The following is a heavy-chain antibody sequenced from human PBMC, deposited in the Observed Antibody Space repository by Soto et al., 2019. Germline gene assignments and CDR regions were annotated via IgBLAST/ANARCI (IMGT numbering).Heavy chain of an antibody. CDR3: FRDWELSP. CDR1: GYTLTNYG. V-gene: IGHV1-18*01. CDR2: ISGHNGNT. Sequence: QVQLVQSGDEVKKTGASVKVSCRASGYTLTNYGISWVRQAPGQGLFWMGWISGHNGNTLYAQKVQGRLTLTIDTYTNTAYMELMSLNIDDAAMYYCFRDWELSPLGQGTLLTV. J-gene: IGHJ5*02. D-gene: IGHD1-7*01.